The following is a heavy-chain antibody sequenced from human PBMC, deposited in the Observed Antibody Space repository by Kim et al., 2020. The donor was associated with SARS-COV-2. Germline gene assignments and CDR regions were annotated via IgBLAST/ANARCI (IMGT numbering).Heavy chain of an antibody. J-gene: IGHJ4*02. Sequence: TTCADSVKGRITISKDSAKNMLFLHMSSLTLEDTAVYFCSRDTFGPEDSWGQGTLVTVSS. V-gene: IGHV3-74*03. CDR3: SRDTFGPEDS. CDR2: T. D-gene: IGHD3-3*01.